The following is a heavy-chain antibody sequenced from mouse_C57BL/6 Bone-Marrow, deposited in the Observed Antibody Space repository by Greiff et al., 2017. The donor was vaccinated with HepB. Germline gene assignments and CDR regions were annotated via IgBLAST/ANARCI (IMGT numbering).Heavy chain of an antibody. V-gene: IGHV1-26*01. CDR3: ARPWFDY. Sequence: EVQLQQSGPELVKPGASVKISCKASGYTFTDYYMNWVKQSHGKSLEWIGDINPNNGGTSYNQKFKGKATLTVDKSSSTAYMELRSLTSEDSAVYYCARPWFDYWGQGTTLTVSS. CDR2: INPNNGGT. CDR1: GYTFTDYY. J-gene: IGHJ2*01.